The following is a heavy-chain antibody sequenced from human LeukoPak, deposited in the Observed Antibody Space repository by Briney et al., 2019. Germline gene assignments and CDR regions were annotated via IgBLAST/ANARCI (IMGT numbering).Heavy chain of an antibody. CDR1: GYTFTSYD. Sequence: GASVKVSCKASGYTFTSYDINWVRQATGQGLEWMGWMNPNSGNTGYAQEFQGTVTMTRNTSISTAYMELSSLRSEDTAVYYCARGRLPQLGIAYYMDVWGKGTTVTVSS. J-gene: IGHJ6*03. D-gene: IGHD7-27*01. V-gene: IGHV1-8*01. CDR3: ARGRLPQLGIAYYMDV. CDR2: MNPNSGNT.